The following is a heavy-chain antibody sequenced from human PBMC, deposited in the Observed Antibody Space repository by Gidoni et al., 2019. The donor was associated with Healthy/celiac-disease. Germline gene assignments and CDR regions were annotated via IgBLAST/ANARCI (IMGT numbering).Heavy chain of an antibody. CDR2: IYYSGST. CDR1: GHSISRGGYY. D-gene: IGHD4-17*01. CDR3: ARVAAYDYGDHWYFDL. J-gene: IGHJ2*01. Sequence: QVQLQESGPGLVKPSQTLSLPCTFSGHSISRGGYYWSWIRQHPGKGLEWSGYIYYSGSTYYNPSLKSRVTISVDTSKNQFSLKLSSVTAADTAVYYCARVAAYDYGDHWYFDLWGRGTLVTVSS. V-gene: IGHV4-31*03.